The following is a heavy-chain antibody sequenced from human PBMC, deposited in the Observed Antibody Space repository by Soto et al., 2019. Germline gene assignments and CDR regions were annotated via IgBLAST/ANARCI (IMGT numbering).Heavy chain of an antibody. J-gene: IGHJ6*02. D-gene: IGHD2-15*01. CDR1: GGSISSYY. CDR3: AREGSYKNYYYYGMDV. CDR2: IYYSGST. V-gene: IGHV4-59*01. Sequence: PSETLSLPCTVSGGSISSYYWSWIRQPPGKGLEWIGYIYYSGSTNYNPSLKSRVTIPVDTSKNQFSLKLSSVTAADTAVYYCAREGSYKNYYYYGMDVWGQGTTVTVSS.